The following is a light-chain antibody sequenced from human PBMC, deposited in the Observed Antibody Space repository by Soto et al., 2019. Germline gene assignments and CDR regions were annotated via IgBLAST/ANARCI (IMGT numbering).Light chain of an antibody. J-gene: IGLJ1*01. CDR2: EGR. Sequence: QSALTQPASVSGSPGQSITISCTGTSSDVGAYDFVSWYQQHPDKAPKLMIYEGRGRPSGVSNRFSGSKSFNTATLTISGLQAEDEADYYCSSHTTRNTRVFGTGTKLTVL. V-gene: IGLV2-14*03. CDR1: SSDVGAYDF. CDR3: SSHTTRNTRV.